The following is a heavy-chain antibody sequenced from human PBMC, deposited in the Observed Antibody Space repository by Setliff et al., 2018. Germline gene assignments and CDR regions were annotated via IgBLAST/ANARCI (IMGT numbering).Heavy chain of an antibody. Sequence: PGGSLRLSCAASGFTFDDYGMSWVRQAPGKGLEWVSGINWNGGSTGYADSVKGRFTISRDNTKNSLYLQMNSLRAEDTALYYCTREAYSNSFRTYAMDVWGQGTTVTVSS. V-gene: IGHV3-20*04. J-gene: IGHJ6*02. CDR3: TREAYSNSFRTYAMDV. D-gene: IGHD4-4*01. CDR1: GFTFDDYG. CDR2: INWNGGST.